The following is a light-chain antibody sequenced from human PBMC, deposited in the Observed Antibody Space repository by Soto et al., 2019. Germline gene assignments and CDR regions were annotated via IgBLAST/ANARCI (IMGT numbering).Light chain of an antibody. J-gene: IGKJ5*01. Sequence: DIQMTQSPSSVSASVGDTVVISCRASQHVSNWLAWYQQKPGEAPKLLIYTTSTLQSGVPSRFSGRGSGTHFALTISSLQPEDFATYYCQHTYTTPITFGQGTRLEIK. CDR3: QHTYTTPIT. CDR1: QHVSNW. CDR2: TTS. V-gene: IGKV1-12*01.